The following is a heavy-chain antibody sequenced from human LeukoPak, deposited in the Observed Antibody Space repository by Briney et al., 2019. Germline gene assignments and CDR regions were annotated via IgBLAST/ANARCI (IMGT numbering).Heavy chain of an antibody. V-gene: IGHV1-2*02. CDR2: INTNSGGT. D-gene: IGHD3-10*01. Sequence: ASVKVSCKASGYTFTGYYIHWVRQAPGQGLEWMGWINTNSGGTNYAQKVQGRVTMTRDTSISTAYMELSRLTSDDTAVYYCARGGSGIFDAFDIWGQGTMVTVSS. CDR1: GYTFTGYY. J-gene: IGHJ3*02. CDR3: ARGGSGIFDAFDI.